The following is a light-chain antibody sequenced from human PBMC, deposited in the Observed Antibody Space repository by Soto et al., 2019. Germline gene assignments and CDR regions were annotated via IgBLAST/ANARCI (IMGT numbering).Light chain of an antibody. CDR1: QSVSSS. V-gene: IGKV3-11*01. CDR3: QRRSSWPLT. J-gene: IGKJ4*01. Sequence: EIVLTQSPATLSLSPGETATLSCRASQSVSSSLAWYQQKPGQTPRLLIYDASNRATGIPARFSGSGSGTDFTLTVSSLGPEDFAVYYCQRRSSWPLTFGGGTKVEIK. CDR2: DAS.